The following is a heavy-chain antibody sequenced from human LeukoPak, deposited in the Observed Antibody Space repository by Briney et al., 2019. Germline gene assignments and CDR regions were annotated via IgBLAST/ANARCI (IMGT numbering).Heavy chain of an antibody. D-gene: IGHD4-17*01. CDR3: ARSDGDYGIGAFDI. CDR1: GFTFSSYS. J-gene: IGHJ3*02. Sequence: GGSLRLSCAASGFTFSSYSMNWVRQAPGKGLEWVSSISSSSSYIYYADSVKGRFTIFRDNAKNSLYLQMNSLRAEDTAVYYCARSDGDYGIGAFDIWGQGTMVTVSS. CDR2: ISSSSSYI. V-gene: IGHV3-21*01.